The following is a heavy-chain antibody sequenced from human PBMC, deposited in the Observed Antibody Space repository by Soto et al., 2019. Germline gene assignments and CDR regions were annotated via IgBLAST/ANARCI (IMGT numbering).Heavy chain of an antibody. Sequence: QVQLVESGGGVVQPGRSLRLSCAASGFTFSSYAMHWVRQAPGKGLEWVAIISYDGTNKYYADSVKGRFTISRDNSKNTLLLEINTLRPEKTAMYYCASLSRGNYLGDNVDYWGQGTLVTVAS. CDR3: ASLSRGNYLGDNVDY. CDR1: GFTFSSYA. CDR2: ISYDGTNK. D-gene: IGHD1-7*01. V-gene: IGHV3-30*03. J-gene: IGHJ4*02.